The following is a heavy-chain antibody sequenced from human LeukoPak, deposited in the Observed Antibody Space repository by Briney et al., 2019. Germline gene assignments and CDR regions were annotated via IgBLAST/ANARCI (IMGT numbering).Heavy chain of an antibody. Sequence: SVKGSCKASGGTFSSYTISWVRQAPGQGLEWMGRIIPILGIANYAQKFQGRVTITADKSTSTAYMELSSLRTEDTGVYYCARDLGEMATYMDVWGQGNTVTVSS. CDR1: GGTFSSYT. V-gene: IGHV1-69*04. J-gene: IGHJ6*01. CDR3: ARDLGEMATYMDV. D-gene: IGHD5-24*01. CDR2: IIPILGIA.